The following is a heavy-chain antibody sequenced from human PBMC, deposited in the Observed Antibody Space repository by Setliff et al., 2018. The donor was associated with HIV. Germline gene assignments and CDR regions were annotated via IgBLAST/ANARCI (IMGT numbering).Heavy chain of an antibody. V-gene: IGHV4-34*01. J-gene: IGHJ1*01. CDR2: INNSGST. D-gene: IGHD5-18*01. CDR1: GGSFSGYY. CDR3: ARGGYSYGFGRHRAYFQY. Sequence: SESLSLTCAVYGGSFSGYYWSWIRQPPGKGLEWIGEINNSGSTNYNPSLKSRVTISVDTSKTQFSLKLGSVTAADTAVFYCARGGYSYGFGRHRAYFQYWGQGTQVTVSS.